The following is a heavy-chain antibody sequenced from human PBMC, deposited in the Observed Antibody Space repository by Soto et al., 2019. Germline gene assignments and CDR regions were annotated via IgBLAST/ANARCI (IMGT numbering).Heavy chain of an antibody. J-gene: IGHJ6*02. CDR2: ISAYNDNT. V-gene: IGHV1-18*04. Sequence: ASVKVSCKASGYIFTNYGISWVRQAPGQGLEWMGWISAYNDNTNYARKFQGRVTMTTDTSTSTAYMDLRSLRSDDTAVYYCARDSSSWYYYYYGMDVWGQGTTVTVS. CDR3: ARDSSSWYYYYYGMDV. D-gene: IGHD6-13*01. CDR1: GYIFTNYG.